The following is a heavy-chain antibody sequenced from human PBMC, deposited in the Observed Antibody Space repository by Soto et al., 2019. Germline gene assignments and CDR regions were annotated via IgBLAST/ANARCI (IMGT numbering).Heavy chain of an antibody. V-gene: IGHV3-7*05. CDR3: ARHPHRGGDYDY. D-gene: IGHD3-16*01. J-gene: IGHJ4*02. Sequence: EVQLVESGGALVQPGGSLRLSCAVSGFTFSNYWMNWVRQAPGKGLEWVANIKPDGSEKYYLDSVNGRFTISRDNAKNSLYLQMNSLRVEDTAVYYCARHPHRGGDYDYWGQGTLVTVSS. CDR2: IKPDGSEK. CDR1: GFTFSNYW.